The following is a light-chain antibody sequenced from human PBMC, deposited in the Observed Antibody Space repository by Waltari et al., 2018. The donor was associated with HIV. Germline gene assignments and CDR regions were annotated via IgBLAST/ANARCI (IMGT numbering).Light chain of an antibody. Sequence: IVMTQSPATLSVSPGERVTLSCRASQTINDNLAWYQQRSGQAPRLLIYGASIRAAGVPARFNGGGSGTEFSLTISGLQSEDFAVYYCQQYKDWPPLTFGGGTRVEI. CDR1: QTINDN. V-gene: IGKV3-15*01. CDR3: QQYKDWPPLT. CDR2: GAS. J-gene: IGKJ4*01.